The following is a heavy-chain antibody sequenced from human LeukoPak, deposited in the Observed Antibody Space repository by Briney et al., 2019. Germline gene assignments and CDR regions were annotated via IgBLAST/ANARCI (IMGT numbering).Heavy chain of an antibody. CDR2: IYYSGST. J-gene: IGHJ4*02. CDR3: ASGVNDYLWGSYRRSFDY. D-gene: IGHD3-16*02. Sequence: KASETLSLTCTVSGGSISSSSYYWGWIRQPPGKGLEWIGNIYYSGSTYHNPSLKSRVTISVDTSKNQFSLKLSSVTAADTAVYYCASGVNDYLWGSYRRSFDYWGQGTLVTVSS. CDR1: GGSISSSSYY. V-gene: IGHV4-39*01.